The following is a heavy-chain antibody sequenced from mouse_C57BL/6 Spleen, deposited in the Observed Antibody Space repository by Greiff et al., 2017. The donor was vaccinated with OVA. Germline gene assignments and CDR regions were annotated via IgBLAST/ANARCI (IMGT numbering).Heavy chain of an antibody. D-gene: IGHD2-4*01. CDR2: IWGDGST. J-gene: IGHJ3*01. V-gene: IGHV2-3*01. CDR3: AEIYYDYDAAWFAY. CDR1: GFSLTSYG. Sequence: VKLVESGPGLVAPSQSLSITCTVSGFSLTSYGVSWVRQPPGKGLEWLGVIWGDGSTNYHSALISRLSISKDNSKSQVFLKLNSLQTDDTATYYCAEIYYDYDAAWFAYWGQGTLVTVSA.